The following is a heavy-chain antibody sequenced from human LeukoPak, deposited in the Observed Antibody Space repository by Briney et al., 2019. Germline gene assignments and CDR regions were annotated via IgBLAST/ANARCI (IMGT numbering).Heavy chain of an antibody. J-gene: IGHJ5*02. Sequence: PSETLSLTCAVSGGSISGGGYSWSWIRQPPGKGLEWIGYIYHSGSTYYNPSLKSRVTIPVDRSKNQFSLKLSSVTAADTAVYYCARAHYYDSSGYNNWFDPWGQGTLVTVSS. D-gene: IGHD3-22*01. CDR3: ARAHYYDSSGYNNWFDP. CDR2: IYHSGST. CDR1: GGSISGGGYS. V-gene: IGHV4-30-2*01.